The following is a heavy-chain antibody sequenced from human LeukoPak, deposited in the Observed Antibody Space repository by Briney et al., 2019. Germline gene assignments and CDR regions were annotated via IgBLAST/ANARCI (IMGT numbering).Heavy chain of an antibody. D-gene: IGHD3-10*01. CDR2: MNPNSGNT. V-gene: IGHV1-8*01. CDR3: ARANYYGSGKKDLDY. J-gene: IGHJ4*02. CDR1: GYTFTTYD. Sequence: ASVKVSCKATGYTFTTYDINWVRQATGQGLEWMGWMNPNSGNTGYAQKFQGRVTMTRNTSMSTAYMELNSLRSEDTAVYYCARANYYGSGKKDLDYWGQGTLVTVSS.